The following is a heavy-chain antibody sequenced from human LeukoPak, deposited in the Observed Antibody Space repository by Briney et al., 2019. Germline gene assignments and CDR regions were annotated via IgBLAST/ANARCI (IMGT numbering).Heavy chain of an antibody. CDR3: ARDLVYGDYVFDY. D-gene: IGHD4-17*01. Sequence: GASVTVSYLDSVCTFTHYYLHWVRQAPGQGLEWMGWINPNSGGTNYAQKFQGRVTMTRDTSNSTAYMGLSRLRSDDTAVYYCARDLVYGDYVFDYWGQGTLVTVSS. J-gene: IGHJ4*02. CDR2: INPNSGGT. V-gene: IGHV1-2*02. CDR1: VCTFTHYY.